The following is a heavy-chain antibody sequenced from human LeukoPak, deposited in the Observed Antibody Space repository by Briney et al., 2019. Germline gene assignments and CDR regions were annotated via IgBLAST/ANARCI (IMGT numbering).Heavy chain of an antibody. D-gene: IGHD3-3*01. J-gene: IGHJ6*03. Sequence: GGSLRLSCAASGFTFSSYGMHWVRQAPGKRLEWVAVIWYDGSNKYYADSVKGRFTISRDNSKNTLYLQMNSLRAEDTAVYYCARHLRVIGVVNYYYMDVWGKGTTVTVSS. CDR1: GFTFSSYG. V-gene: IGHV3-33*01. CDR3: ARHLRVIGVVNYYYMDV. CDR2: IWYDGSNK.